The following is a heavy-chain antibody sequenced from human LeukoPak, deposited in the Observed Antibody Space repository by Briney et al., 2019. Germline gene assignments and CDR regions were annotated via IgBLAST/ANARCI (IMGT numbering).Heavy chain of an antibody. CDR2: TYYRSKWYN. Sequence: SQTLSLTCAISGDSVSSNSVAWNWIRQSPSRGLEWLGRTYYRSKWYNDYAVSVKSRITINPDTSKNQFSLQLNSVTPEDTAVYYCARGWIAAALYYYGMDVWGQGTTVTVSS. CDR1: GDSVSSNSVA. J-gene: IGHJ6*02. CDR3: ARGWIAAALYYYGMDV. V-gene: IGHV6-1*01. D-gene: IGHD6-13*01.